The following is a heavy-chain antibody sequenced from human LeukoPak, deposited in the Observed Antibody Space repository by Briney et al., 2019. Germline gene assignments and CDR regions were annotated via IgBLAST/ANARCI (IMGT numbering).Heavy chain of an antibody. CDR3: ARLPPEYRGGDCYSIYGMDV. V-gene: IGHV4-59*08. Sequence: SETLSLTCTVSGGSISSYYWSWIRQPPGKGLEWIGYIYYSGSTNYNPSLKSRVTISVDTSKNQFSLKLSSVTAADTAVYYCARLPPEYRGGDCYSIYGMDVWGQGTTVTVSS. CDR2: IYYSGST. CDR1: GGSISSYY. J-gene: IGHJ6*02. D-gene: IGHD2-21*02.